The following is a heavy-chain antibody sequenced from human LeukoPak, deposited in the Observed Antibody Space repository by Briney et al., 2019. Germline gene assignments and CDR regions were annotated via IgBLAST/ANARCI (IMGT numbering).Heavy chain of an antibody. D-gene: IGHD3-10*01. CDR1: GGSISSYY. CDR2: IYYSGST. Sequence: SETLSLTCTVSGGSISSYYWSWIRQPPGKGLEWIGYIYYSGSTNYNPSLKSRVTISVDTSKNQFSLKLSSVTAADTAVYYCARGKYYYGSGSYYGAYNFDYWGQGTLVTVSS. J-gene: IGHJ4*02. V-gene: IGHV4-59*01. CDR3: ARGKYYYGSGSYYGAYNFDY.